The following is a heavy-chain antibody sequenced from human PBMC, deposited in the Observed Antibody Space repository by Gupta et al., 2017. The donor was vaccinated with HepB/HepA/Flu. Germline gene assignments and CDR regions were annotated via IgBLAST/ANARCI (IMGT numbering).Heavy chain of an antibody. V-gene: IGHV3-9*01. Sequence: EVQLVESGGGLVQPGRSLRLSCAASGFTFDDYAMHWVRQAPGKGLEWVSGISWNSGSIGYADSVKGRFTISRDNAKNSLYLQMNSLRAEDTALYYCAKWSYGYSRSFDYWGQGTLVTVSS. J-gene: IGHJ4*02. CDR2: ISWNSGSI. D-gene: IGHD5-18*01. CDR3: AKWSYGYSRSFDY. CDR1: GFTFDDYA.